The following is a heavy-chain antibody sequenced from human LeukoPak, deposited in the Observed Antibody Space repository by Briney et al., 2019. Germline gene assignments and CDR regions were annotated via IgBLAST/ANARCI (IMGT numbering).Heavy chain of an antibody. Sequence: SETLSLTCTVSGVSISGYYWSWIRQPPGKGLEWIGYIYYSGSTSYNPSLKSRVTMSVDTSKNQFSLKLSSVTAADTAVYYCARHKGAARRGRYYYYGMDVWGQGTTVTVSS. CDR2: IYYSGST. D-gene: IGHD6-6*01. CDR1: GVSISGYY. V-gene: IGHV4-59*08. J-gene: IGHJ6*02. CDR3: ARHKGAARRGRYYYYGMDV.